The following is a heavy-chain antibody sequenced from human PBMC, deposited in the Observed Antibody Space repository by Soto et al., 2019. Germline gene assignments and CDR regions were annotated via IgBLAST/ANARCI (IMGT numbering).Heavy chain of an antibody. CDR2: IWYDGSNK. J-gene: IGHJ6*04. CDR3: ARDQFALLGSSSWYFGMDV. V-gene: IGHV3-33*01. CDR1: GFTFSSYG. Sequence: PGGSLRLSCAASGFTFSSYGMHWFRQAPGKGLEWVAVIWYDGSNKYYADSVKGRFTISRDNSKNTLYLQMNSLRAEDTAVYYCARDQFALLGSSSWYFGMDVSGKGTTVTVSS. D-gene: IGHD6-13*01.